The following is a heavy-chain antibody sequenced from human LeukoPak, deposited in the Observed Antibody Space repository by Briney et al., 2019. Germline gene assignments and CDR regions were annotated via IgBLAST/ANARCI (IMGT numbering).Heavy chain of an antibody. CDR3: ARSQRSYDFWSGDSDY. CDR1: GFAFSSYA. D-gene: IGHD3-3*01. V-gene: IGHV3-23*01. Sequence: GGSLRLSCAASGFAFSSYAMSWVRQAPGKGVEWVSGISGSGDNTYYADSVKGRFTISRDNSKNTLYVQVNSLGTEDTAVYYCARSQRSYDFWSGDSDYWGQGTLVTVSS. J-gene: IGHJ4*02. CDR2: ISGSGDNT.